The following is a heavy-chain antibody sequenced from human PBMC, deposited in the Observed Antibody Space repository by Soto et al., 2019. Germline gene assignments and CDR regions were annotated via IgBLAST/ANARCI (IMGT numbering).Heavy chain of an antibody. CDR2: IIPIFGTA. V-gene: IGHV1-69*01. Sequence: QVQLVQSGAEVNKPGSSVKVSCKASGGTFSSYAISWVRQAPGQGLEWMGGIIPIFGTANYAQKFQGRVTITADESTSTAYMELSSLRSEDTAVYYCASTSPSAHYYGMDVWGQGTTVTVSS. CDR1: GGTFSSYA. D-gene: IGHD2-2*01. CDR3: ASTSPSAHYYGMDV. J-gene: IGHJ6*02.